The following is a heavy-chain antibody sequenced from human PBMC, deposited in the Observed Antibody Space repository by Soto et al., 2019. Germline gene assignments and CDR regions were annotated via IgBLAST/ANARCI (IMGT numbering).Heavy chain of an antibody. CDR1: GYTFTSYA. D-gene: IGHD3-3*01. CDR3: ARGDTIFGRVGDWFDP. V-gene: IGHV1-3*01. J-gene: IGHJ5*02. Sequence: QVQLVQSGVEVKKPGASVKVSCKASGYTFTSYAMHWVRQAPGQRLEWMGWINAGNGNTKYSQKFQGRVTITRDTSASRAYMERSSLRSEDTAVYYCARGDTIFGRVGDWFDPWGQGTLVTVSS. CDR2: INAGNGNT.